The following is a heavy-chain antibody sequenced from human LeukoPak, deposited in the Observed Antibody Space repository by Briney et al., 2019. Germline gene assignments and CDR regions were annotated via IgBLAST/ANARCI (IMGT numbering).Heavy chain of an antibody. CDR2: FDFEEGKI. V-gene: IGHV1-24*01. D-gene: IGHD6-13*01. Sequence: ASVKVSCKVSGYTLTELSMHWVRQVPGKGLEWMGGFDFEEGKIIYAQKFQGRVTMTEDTSTDTANMELSSLTSEDTAVYYCTAATGWSSSMMWGQGTAVTVSS. J-gene: IGHJ4*01. CDR1: GYTLTELS. CDR3: TAATGWSSSMM.